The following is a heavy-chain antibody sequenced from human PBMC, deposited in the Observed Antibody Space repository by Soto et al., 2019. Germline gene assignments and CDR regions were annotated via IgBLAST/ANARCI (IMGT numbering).Heavy chain of an antibody. CDR1: GFTFSTYA. J-gene: IGHJ4*02. Sequence: EVQLLESGGGLVQPGGSLRLSCAASGFTFSTYAMNWVRQAPGKGLEWVSGISGSGDSTYYADSVKGRFTVSRDNSKNTLYLQMTSLRAEDTAVFYCAKERSSGWSFDYWGQGTLVTVSS. CDR2: ISGSGDST. D-gene: IGHD6-19*01. V-gene: IGHV3-23*01. CDR3: AKERSSGWSFDY.